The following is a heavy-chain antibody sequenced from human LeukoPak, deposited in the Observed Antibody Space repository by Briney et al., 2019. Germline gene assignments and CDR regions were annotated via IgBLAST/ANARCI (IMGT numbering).Heavy chain of an antibody. V-gene: IGHV1-18*01. J-gene: IGHJ4*02. CDR1: GYTFTTFG. CDR2: ISPYNGNT. CDR3: ARMGCLSPSCYTLDY. Sequence: EASVTVSFKASGYTFTTFGISWVRQAPGQGLEWTGWISPYNGNTNYAQNLQGRLTMTTDTSTTTPYMELRSLRSDDTAVYYCARMGCLSPSCYTLDYWGQGTLVTVSS. D-gene: IGHD2-2*02.